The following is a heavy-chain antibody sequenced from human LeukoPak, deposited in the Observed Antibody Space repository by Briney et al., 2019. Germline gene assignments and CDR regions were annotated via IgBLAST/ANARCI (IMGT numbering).Heavy chain of an antibody. V-gene: IGHV4-34*01. CDR1: GGSFSGYY. Sequence: SETLSLTCAVYGGSFSGYYWSWIRQPPGKGLEWIGKINHSGSTNYNPSLKSRVTISVDTSKNQFSLKLSSVTAADTAVYYCARRLPEYDAFDIWGQGTMVTVSS. CDR2: INHSGST. J-gene: IGHJ3*02. CDR3: ARRLPEYDAFDI. D-gene: IGHD5-12*01.